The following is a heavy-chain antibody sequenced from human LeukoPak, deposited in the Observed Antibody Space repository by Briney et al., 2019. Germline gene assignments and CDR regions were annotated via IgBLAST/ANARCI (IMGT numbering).Heavy chain of an antibody. V-gene: IGHV4-34*01. CDR1: GGSFSGYY. CDR3: ARGKTVTWEYYYYYYMDV. D-gene: IGHD4-17*01. J-gene: IGHJ6*03. Sequence: SETLSLTCAVYGGSFSGYYWSWIRQPPGKGLEWIGEINHSGSTNYNPSLKSRVTISVDTSKNQFSLKLSSVTAADTAVYYCARGKTVTWEYYYYYYMDVWGKGTTVTVSS. CDR2: INHSGST.